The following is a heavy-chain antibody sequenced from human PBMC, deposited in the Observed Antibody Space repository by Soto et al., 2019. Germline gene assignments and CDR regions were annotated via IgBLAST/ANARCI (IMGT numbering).Heavy chain of an antibody. Sequence: QVQVVESGGGVVQPGRSLRLSCAASGFTFSSYAIHWVRQAPGKGLEWVAVISYDGSNKYYADSVKGRFTISRDNSKNTRYLQMNSLRVEDTAVYYCAREGRLGSGFDYWGQGTLVTVSS. D-gene: IGHD6-25*01. CDR2: ISYDGSNK. J-gene: IGHJ4*02. CDR1: GFTFSSYA. CDR3: AREGRLGSGFDY. V-gene: IGHV3-30-3*01.